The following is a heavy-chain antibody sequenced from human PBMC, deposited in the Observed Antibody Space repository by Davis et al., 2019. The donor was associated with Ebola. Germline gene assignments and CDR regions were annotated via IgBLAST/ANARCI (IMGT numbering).Heavy chain of an antibody. J-gene: IGHJ5*02. Sequence: GESLKISCTASGFTFGDYAMSWVRQAPGKGLEWVGFIRSKAYGGTTEYAAPVKGRFTISRDDSKSIAYLQMNSLKTEDTAVYYCTRGVAAWGQGTLVTVSS. CDR1: GFTFGDYA. V-gene: IGHV3-49*04. D-gene: IGHD6-13*01. CDR2: IRSKAYGGTT. CDR3: TRGVAA.